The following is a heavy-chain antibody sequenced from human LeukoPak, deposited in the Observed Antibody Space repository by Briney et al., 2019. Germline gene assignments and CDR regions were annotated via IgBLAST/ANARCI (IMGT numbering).Heavy chain of an antibody. CDR3: ARAVTTRGYYFDY. CDR2: IYHSGST. D-gene: IGHD4-11*01. J-gene: IGHJ4*02. V-gene: IGHV4-30-2*01. CDR1: GGSISSGGYS. Sequence: SQTLSLTCAVSGGSISSGGYSWSWIRQPPGTGLEWIGYIYHSGSTYYNPSLKSRVTISVDRSKNQFSLKLSSVTAADTAVYYCARAVTTRGYYFDYWGQGTLVTVSS.